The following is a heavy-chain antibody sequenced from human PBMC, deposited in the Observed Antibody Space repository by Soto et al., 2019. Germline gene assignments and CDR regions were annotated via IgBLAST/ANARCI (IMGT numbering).Heavy chain of an antibody. J-gene: IGHJ4*02. CDR3: ARGSYYGSGSWGIEY. D-gene: IGHD3-10*01. V-gene: IGHV4-30-2*01. Sequence: PSETLSLTCAVYGGSISSGGYSWSWIRQPPGKGLEWIGYIYHSGSTYYNPSLKSRVTISVDRSKNQFSLKLSSVTAADTAVYYCARGSYYGSGSWGIEYWGQGTLVTVSS. CDR1: GGSISSGGYS. CDR2: IYHSGST.